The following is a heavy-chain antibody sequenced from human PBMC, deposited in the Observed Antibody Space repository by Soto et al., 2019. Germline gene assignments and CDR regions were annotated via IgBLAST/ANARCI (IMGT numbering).Heavy chain of an antibody. CDR2: ISAYNGNT. V-gene: IGHV1-18*01. D-gene: IGHD3-22*01. Sequence: GASVKVSCKASGYTFTSYGISWVRQAPGQGLEWMGWISAYNGNTNYAQKLKGRVTITTDTSTSTAYMELRSLRSDDTAVYYCARFMTYYYDSSGYYASDWGQGTLVTVSS. CDR3: ARFMTYYYDSSGYYASD. J-gene: IGHJ4*02. CDR1: GYTFTSYG.